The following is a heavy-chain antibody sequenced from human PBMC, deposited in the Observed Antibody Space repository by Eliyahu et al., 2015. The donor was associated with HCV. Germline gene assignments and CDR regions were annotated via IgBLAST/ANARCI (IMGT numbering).Heavy chain of an antibody. CDR3: ATEEWFRLGY. V-gene: IGHV3-7*01. D-gene: IGHD3-3*01. Sequence: DVQLVESGGGLVQPGGSLRLXCAASGFTFRNSWMSWVRQAPGKGLEWVGKINPDGSQQFYVDSVRGRFTISRDNAKNSQFLQMNSLKAEDTAVYYCATEEWFRLGYWGQGALVTVSS. J-gene: IGHJ4*02. CDR1: GFTFRNSW. CDR2: INPDGSQQ.